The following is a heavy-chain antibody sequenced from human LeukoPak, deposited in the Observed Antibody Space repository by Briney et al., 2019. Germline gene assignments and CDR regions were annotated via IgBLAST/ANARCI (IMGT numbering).Heavy chain of an antibody. CDR1: GGTFSSYA. CDR2: IIPIFGTA. D-gene: IGHD4-17*01. J-gene: IGHJ6*02. V-gene: IGHV1-69*13. Sequence: ASVKVSCKASGGTFSSYAISWVRQAPGQGLEWMGGIIPIFGTANYAQKFQGRVTITADESTSTAYMELSSLRSVDTAVYYCARVPHDGEEIYYYYGMDVWGQGTTVTVSS. CDR3: ARVPHDGEEIYYYYGMDV.